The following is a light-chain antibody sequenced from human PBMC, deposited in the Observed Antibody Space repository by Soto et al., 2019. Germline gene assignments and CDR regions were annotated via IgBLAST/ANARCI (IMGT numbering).Light chain of an antibody. J-gene: IGLJ1*01. CDR1: SSDVGGFEY. V-gene: IGLV2-14*01. CDR3: SSYTSSNTPYV. Sequence: QSVLSQPASVSGSPGQSITISCTGTSSDVGGFEYVSWYQHQPGKAPKLIIYDVTKRPSGVSNRFSGSKSGNTASLTISGIQAEDEANYYCSSYTSSNTPYVFGTGTKLTVL. CDR2: DVT.